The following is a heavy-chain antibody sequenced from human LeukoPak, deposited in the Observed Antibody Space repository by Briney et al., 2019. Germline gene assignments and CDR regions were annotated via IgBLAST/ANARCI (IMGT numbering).Heavy chain of an antibody. CDR3: ARGRYGWLPFDY. CDR2: IYYSGST. V-gene: IGHV4-59*01. CDR1: GGSMSSYY. Sequence: SETLSLTCTVSGGSMSSYYWSWIRQPPGKGLEWIGYIYYSGSTNYNPSLKSQVTISVDTSKNQFTLNLSSVTAADTAVYYCARGRYGWLPFDYWGQGTLVTVSS. D-gene: IGHD3-16*01. J-gene: IGHJ4*02.